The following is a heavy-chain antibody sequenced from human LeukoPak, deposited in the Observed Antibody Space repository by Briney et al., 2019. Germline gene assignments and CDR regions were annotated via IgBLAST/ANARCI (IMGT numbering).Heavy chain of an antibody. Sequence: GAPVKVSCKASGYTFTGYYMHWVRQAPGQGLEWMGWINPNSGGTNYAQKFQGRVTMTRDTSISTAYMELSRLRSDDTAVYYCAITESGGYYYMDVWGKGTTVTVSS. CDR2: INPNSGGT. V-gene: IGHV1-2*02. J-gene: IGHJ6*03. CDR1: GYTFTGYY. CDR3: AITESGGYYYMDV. D-gene: IGHD3-10*01.